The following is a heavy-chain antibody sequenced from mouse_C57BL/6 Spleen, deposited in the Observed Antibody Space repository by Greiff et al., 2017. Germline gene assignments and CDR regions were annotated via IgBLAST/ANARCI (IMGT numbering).Heavy chain of an antibody. D-gene: IGHD1-1*01. CDR1: GYAFSSYW. J-gene: IGHJ4*01. CDR3: ARAYDSGSYYAMDY. Sequence: QVQLQQSGAELVKPGASVKISCKASGYAFSSYWMNWVKQRPGKGLEWIGQIYPGDGDTNYNGKFKGKATLTADKSSSTAYMQRSSLTYEDTAVYDSARAYDSGSYYAMDYWGQGTSVTVSS. V-gene: IGHV1-80*01. CDR2: IYPGDGDT.